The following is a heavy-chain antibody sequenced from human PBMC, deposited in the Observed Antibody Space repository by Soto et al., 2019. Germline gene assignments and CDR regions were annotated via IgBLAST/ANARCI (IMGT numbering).Heavy chain of an antibody. CDR2: ISLYSDGT. V-gene: IGHV1-18*01. D-gene: IGHD2-2*01. Sequence: ASVKVSCKTSGYTFSNYGITWVRQAPGQPLEWLGWISLYSDGTNYAQKFQGRVSMTTDTSTTTAYMELRSLRSDDTAVYYCAIVVPGAAGWFLSSCQAPLVTVSS. CDR3: AIVVPGAAGWFLS. J-gene: IGHJ5*01. CDR1: GYTFSNYG.